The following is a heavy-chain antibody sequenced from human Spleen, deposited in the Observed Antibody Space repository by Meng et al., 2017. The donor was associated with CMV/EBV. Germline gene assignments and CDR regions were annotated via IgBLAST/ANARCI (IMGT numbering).Heavy chain of an antibody. D-gene: IGHD6-19*01. CDR3: ARGRAVGGYYYYGMDV. CDR2: IYSGVIST. V-gene: IGHV3-23*03. J-gene: IGHJ6*02. CDR1: GLTFSNYA. Sequence: GESLKISCAASGLTFSNYAMNWVRQAPGKGLEWVSVIYSGVISTYYADSVKGRFTISRDTSKNTLYLQMNSLRAEDTAVYYCARGRAVGGYYYYGMDVWGQGTTVTVSS.